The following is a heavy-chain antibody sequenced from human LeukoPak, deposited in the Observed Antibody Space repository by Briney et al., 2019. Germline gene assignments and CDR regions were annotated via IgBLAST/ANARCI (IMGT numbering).Heavy chain of an antibody. V-gene: IGHV3-23*01. J-gene: IGHJ4*02. CDR1: GFTFRSYA. CDR2: VTGGGGTT. D-gene: IGHD2/OR15-2a*01. Sequence: GGSLRFSCAASGFTFRSYAMSWVRQAPGKGLEWVSTVTGGGGTTYYADSVKGRFTISRDDSKDTLYLQMNSLRVEDTAVYYCVKGKYLVDYWGQGTLVTVSS. CDR3: VKGKYLVDY.